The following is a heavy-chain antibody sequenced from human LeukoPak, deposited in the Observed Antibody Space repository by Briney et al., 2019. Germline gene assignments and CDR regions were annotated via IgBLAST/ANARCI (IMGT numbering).Heavy chain of an antibody. CDR3: ARDGSFTVMIGDWFDY. D-gene: IGHD2-21*01. V-gene: IGHV3-7*01. CDR2: IRQDGSEK. CDR1: GFTFSSYW. Sequence: GGSLRLSCAASGFTFSSYWMSWVRQAPGKGLEWVANIRQDGSEKYYVDSVKGRFTISRDNAKNSLYLQMNSLRAEDTAVYYCARDGSFTVMIGDWFDYWGQGILVTVSS. J-gene: IGHJ4*02.